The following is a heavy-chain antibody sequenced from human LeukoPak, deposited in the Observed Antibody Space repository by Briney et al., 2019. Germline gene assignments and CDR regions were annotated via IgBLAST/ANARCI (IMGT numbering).Heavy chain of an antibody. J-gene: IGHJ4*02. CDR1: GFTFSSYA. V-gene: IGHV3-23*01. CDR3: AKQYSRDGYSPFDY. CDR2: ISGSGGST. D-gene: IGHD5-24*01. Sequence: PGGSLRLSCAASGFTFSSYAMSWVRQAPGKGLDWVSAISGSGGSTYYADSVKGRFTISRDNSKNTLYLQMNSLRAEDTAVYYCAKQYSRDGYSPFDYLGQRTLVTVSS.